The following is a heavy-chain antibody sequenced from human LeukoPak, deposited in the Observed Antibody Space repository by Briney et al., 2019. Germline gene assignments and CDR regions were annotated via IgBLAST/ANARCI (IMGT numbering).Heavy chain of an antibody. V-gene: IGHV1-69*13. CDR1: GGTFSSYA. J-gene: IGHJ1*01. Sequence: SVKVSCKASGGTFSSYAISWVRRAPGQGLEWMGGIIPIFGTANYAQKFQGRVTITADESTSTAYMELSSLRSEDTAVYYCARDRIAAESAEYFQHWGQGTLVTVSS. CDR2: IIPIFGTA. D-gene: IGHD6-13*01. CDR3: ARDRIAAESAEYFQH.